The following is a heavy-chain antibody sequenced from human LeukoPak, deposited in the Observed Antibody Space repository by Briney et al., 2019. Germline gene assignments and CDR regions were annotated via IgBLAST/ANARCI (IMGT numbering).Heavy chain of an antibody. CDR3: ARAPDTAMVLFYFAY. D-gene: IGHD5-18*01. Sequence: ASVKVSCKASGYTFTSYDINWVRQATGQGLEWMGWMNPNSGNTGYAQKFQGRVTMTRNTSISTAYMELSSLRSEDTAVYYCARAPDTAMVLFYFAYWGQGTLVTVSS. V-gene: IGHV1-8*01. CDR2: MNPNSGNT. CDR1: GYTFTSYD. J-gene: IGHJ4*02.